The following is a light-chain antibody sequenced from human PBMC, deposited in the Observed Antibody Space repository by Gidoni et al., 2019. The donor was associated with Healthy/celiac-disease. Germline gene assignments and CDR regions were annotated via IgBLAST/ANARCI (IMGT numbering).Light chain of an antibody. J-gene: IGKJ5*01. Sequence: EIVMTQSPATLSVSPGERATLSCRASQSVSSNLAWYQQTPGQAPRLLIYGASTRATGIPARFSGSGSGTEFTLTISSMQSEDFAVDYCQQYNNWPPITFGQGTRLEMK. CDR1: QSVSSN. CDR2: GAS. CDR3: QQYNNWPPIT. V-gene: IGKV3-15*01.